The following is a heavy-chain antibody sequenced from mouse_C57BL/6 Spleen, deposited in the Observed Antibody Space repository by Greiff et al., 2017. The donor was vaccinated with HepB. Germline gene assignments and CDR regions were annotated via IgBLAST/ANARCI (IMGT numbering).Heavy chain of an antibody. CDR3: ARIYYYGSSYEGYFDV. V-gene: IGHV1-42*01. D-gene: IGHD1-1*01. CDR2: INPSTGGT. J-gene: IGHJ1*03. Sequence: VQLKESGPELVKPGASVKISCKASGYSFTGYYMNWVKQSPEKSLEWIGEINPSTGGTTYNQKFKAKATLTVDKSSSTAYMQLKSLTSEDSAVYYCARIYYYGSSYEGYFDVWGTGTTVTVSS. CDR1: GYSFTGYY.